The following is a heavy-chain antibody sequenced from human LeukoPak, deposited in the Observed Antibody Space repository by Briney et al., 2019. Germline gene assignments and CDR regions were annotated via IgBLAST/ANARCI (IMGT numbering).Heavy chain of an antibody. J-gene: IGHJ5*02. D-gene: IGHD4-23*01. Sequence: SETLSLTCTVSGDFINSYYWSWIRQPAGKGLEWIGRIYISGSTNYNPSLKSRVTMSVDTSKNQFSLKLRSVTAADTAVYYCARGSMTTVVIENWFDPWGQGTLVTVSS. CDR3: ARGSMTTVVIENWFDP. CDR2: IYISGST. CDR1: GDFINSYY. V-gene: IGHV4-4*07.